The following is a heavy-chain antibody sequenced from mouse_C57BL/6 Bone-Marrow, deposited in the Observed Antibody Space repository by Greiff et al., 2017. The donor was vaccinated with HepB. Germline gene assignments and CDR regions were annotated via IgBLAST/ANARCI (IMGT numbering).Heavy chain of an antibody. V-gene: IGHV5-6*01. CDR1: GFTFSSYG. Sequence: EVMLVESGGDLVKPGGSLKLSCAASGFTFSSYGMSWVRQTPDKRLEWVATISSGGSYTYYTDSVKGRFTLSRGNAKNTLYLQMSSLKSEDTAMYYCARHGMVISTVVDTGYFDYWGQGTTLTVSS. D-gene: IGHD1-1*01. CDR2: ISSGGSYT. CDR3: ARHGMVISTVVDTGYFDY. J-gene: IGHJ2*01.